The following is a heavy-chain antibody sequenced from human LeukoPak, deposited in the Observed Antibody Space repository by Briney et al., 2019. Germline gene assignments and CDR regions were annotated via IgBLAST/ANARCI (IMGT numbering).Heavy chain of an antibody. Sequence: VASVKVSCMACGCTFTKYAMQGVGPAGGRRREWIGWIVVGSGNTNYGQKFQERVTITRDMSTSTAYMELSSLRSEDTAVHYCAADIVGGTTGDYYYYMDVWGKGTTVTVSS. V-gene: IGHV1-58*02. CDR3: AADIVGGTTGDYYYYMDV. CDR2: IVVGSGNT. D-gene: IGHD1-26*01. J-gene: IGHJ6*03. CDR1: GCTFTKYA.